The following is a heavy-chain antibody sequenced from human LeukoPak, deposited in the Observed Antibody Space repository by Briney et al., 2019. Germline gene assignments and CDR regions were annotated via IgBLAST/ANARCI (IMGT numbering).Heavy chain of an antibody. D-gene: IGHD4-11*01. J-gene: IGHJ4*02. CDR2: INPNSGGT. CDR3: ARTNDYSNYGFDY. CDR1: GGTFSSYA. Sequence: ASVKVSCKASGGTFSSYAISWVRQAPGQGLEWMGWINPNSGGTNYAQKFQGRVTMTRDTSISTAYIELSRLRSDDTAVYYCARTNDYSNYGFDYWGQGTLVTVSS. V-gene: IGHV1-2*02.